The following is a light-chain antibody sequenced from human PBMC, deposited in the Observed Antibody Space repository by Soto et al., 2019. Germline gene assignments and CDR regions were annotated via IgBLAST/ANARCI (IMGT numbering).Light chain of an antibody. J-gene: IGLJ3*02. CDR3: SSYTTSGTWV. CDR2: DVN. Sequence: QSVLTQPASVSGSPGQSISISCTGSSSDIGVYNYVSWCQQHPGKAPKTMIYDVNNRPSGVSDRFSGSKSGKTASLTISGLQAEDEADYYCSSYTTSGTWVFGGGTKLTVL. V-gene: IGLV2-14*01. CDR1: SSDIGVYNY.